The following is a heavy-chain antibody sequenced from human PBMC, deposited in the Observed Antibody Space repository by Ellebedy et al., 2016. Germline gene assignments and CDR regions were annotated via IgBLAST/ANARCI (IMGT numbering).Heavy chain of an antibody. Sequence: SETLSLXXTVSGGSISSYYWSWIRQPAGKGLEWIGRIYTSGSTNYNPSLKSRVTMSVDTSKNQFSLKLSSVTAADTAVYYCARVYGSGSKFDYWGQGTLVTVSS. V-gene: IGHV4-4*07. CDR3: ARVYGSGSKFDY. D-gene: IGHD3-10*01. CDR1: GGSISSYY. CDR2: IYTSGST. J-gene: IGHJ4*02.